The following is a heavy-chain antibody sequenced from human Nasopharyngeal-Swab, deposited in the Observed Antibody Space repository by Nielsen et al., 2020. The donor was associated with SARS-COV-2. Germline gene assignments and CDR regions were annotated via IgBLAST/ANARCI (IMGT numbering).Heavy chain of an antibody. J-gene: IGHJ4*02. V-gene: IGHV4-34*01. D-gene: IGHD3-16*02. Sequence: SETLSLTCAVYGGSFSGYYWSWIRQLPGKGLEWIGEINHSGSTNYNPSLKSRVTISVAKSKNQFSLKLSSMTAADTAVYYCARGRVWGSSRYAYYFDYWGEG. CDR3: ARGRVWGSSRYAYYFDY. CDR1: GGSFSGYY. CDR2: INHSGST.